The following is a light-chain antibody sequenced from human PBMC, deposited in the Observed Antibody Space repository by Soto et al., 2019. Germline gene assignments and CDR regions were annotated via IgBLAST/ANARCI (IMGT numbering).Light chain of an antibody. Sequence: EIVFAQAPATLSLSPGERATLSCRASRSVANFVAWYQQKPGQAPRLLIYGAFNRATGIPARFSGSGSGTDFTLTISSLEPEDSAVYYCQQRNIWPPVTFGHGTRLEIK. J-gene: IGKJ5*01. CDR3: QQRNIWPPVT. CDR1: RSVANF. CDR2: GAF. V-gene: IGKV3-11*01.